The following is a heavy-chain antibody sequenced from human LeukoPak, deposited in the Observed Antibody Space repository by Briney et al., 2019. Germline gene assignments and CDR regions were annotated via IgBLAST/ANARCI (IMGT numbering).Heavy chain of an antibody. CDR3: AGALGHYYDSQNQGGDY. D-gene: IGHD3-16*01. CDR1: GFTFSSYA. Sequence: GGSLRLSCAASGFTFSSYAMHWVRQAPGKGLEWVAVISYDGRNKYYADSVKGRFTISRDNSKNTLYLQMNSLRAEDTAVYYCAGALGHYYDSQNQGGDYWGQGTLVTVSS. V-gene: IGHV3-30-3*01. J-gene: IGHJ4*02. CDR2: ISYDGRNK.